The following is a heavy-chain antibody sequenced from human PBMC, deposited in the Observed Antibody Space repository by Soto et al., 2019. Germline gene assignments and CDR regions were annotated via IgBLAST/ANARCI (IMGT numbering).Heavy chain of an antibody. CDR2: IYYSGST. Sequence: SETLSLTCTVSGGSISSGGYYWSWIRQHPGKGLEWIGYIYYSGSTYYNPSLKSRVTKSVDTSKNQFSLKLSSVTAAVTAVYYCARGVVAATGEGDAFDIWGQGTMVTVSS. J-gene: IGHJ3*02. D-gene: IGHD2-15*01. CDR1: GGSISSGGYY. V-gene: IGHV4-31*03. CDR3: ARGVVAATGEGDAFDI.